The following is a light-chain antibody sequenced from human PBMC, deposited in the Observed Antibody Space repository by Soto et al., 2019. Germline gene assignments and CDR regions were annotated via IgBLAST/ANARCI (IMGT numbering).Light chain of an antibody. J-gene: IGLJ1*01. CDR1: NRDVGGYNY. V-gene: IGLV2-14*01. Sequence: SAPPQAAPLSGSPWPSVTLSPPRNNRDVGGYNYVSWYQQHPGKAPKLMIYDVSNRPSGVSNRFSGSKSGNTASLTISGLQAEDETDYYCSSYTSTSTRYVFGTGTKVTVL. CDR3: SSYTSTSTRYV. CDR2: DVS.